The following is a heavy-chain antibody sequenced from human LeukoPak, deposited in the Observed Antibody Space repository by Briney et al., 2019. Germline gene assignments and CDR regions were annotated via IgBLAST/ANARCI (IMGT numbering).Heavy chain of an antibody. V-gene: IGHV3-66*01. D-gene: IGHD6-13*01. CDR1: GFTVSSNY. J-gene: IGHJ4*02. CDR3: AIAAAGTNYYFDY. CDR2: IYSGGST. Sequence: GSLRLSCAASGFTVSSNYMSWVRQAPGKELEWVSVIYSGGSTYYADSVKGRFTISRDNSKNTLYLQMNSLRAEDTAVYYCAIAAAGTNYYFDYWGQGTLVTVSS.